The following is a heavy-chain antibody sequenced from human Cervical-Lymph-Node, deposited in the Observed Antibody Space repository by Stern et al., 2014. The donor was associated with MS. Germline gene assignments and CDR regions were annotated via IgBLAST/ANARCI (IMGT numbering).Heavy chain of an antibody. D-gene: IGHD4-11*01. V-gene: IGHV4-39*02. CDR3: ARGVTAVTNYVPNWCFDL. Sequence: VQLVESGPGLVKPSETLSLTCTVSGGSITNRDYWGWIRQSPGKGLEWIGSVYYSGITYYRPSLKSRATISIDTSRNPFFLRLISVTATDTAVYFCARGVTAVTNYVPNWCFDLWGRGTLVTVSS. CDR2: VYYSGIT. J-gene: IGHJ2*01. CDR1: GGSITNRDY.